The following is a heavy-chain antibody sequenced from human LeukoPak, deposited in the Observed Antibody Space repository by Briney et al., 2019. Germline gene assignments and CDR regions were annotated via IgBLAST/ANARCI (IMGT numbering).Heavy chain of an antibody. Sequence: GASVKVSCKASGYTFTSYGISWVRQAPGQGLEWMGWISAYNGNTNYAQKLQGRVTMTTDTSTSKAYMELRSLRSDDTAVYYCARDTGAYYDFWSGPYLVDPWGQGTLVTVSS. CDR1: GYTFTSYG. CDR2: ISAYNGNT. D-gene: IGHD3-3*01. V-gene: IGHV1-18*01. J-gene: IGHJ5*02. CDR3: ARDTGAYYDFWSGPYLVDP.